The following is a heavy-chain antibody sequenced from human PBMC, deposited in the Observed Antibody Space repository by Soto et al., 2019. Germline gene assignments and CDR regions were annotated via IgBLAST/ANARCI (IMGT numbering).Heavy chain of an antibody. V-gene: IGHV3-30*18. J-gene: IGHJ6*02. CDR1: GFTFSSYG. CDR3: TKDVNDYSDSYYYVIDV. Sequence: GGSLRLSCAASGFTFSSYGIHWVRQAPGKGLEWVAVISYDGSNIYYADSVKGRFAISRDESKKTVYLQMNSLRPEDTALYHCTKDVNDYSDSYYYVIDVWGQGTTVTVSS. CDR2: ISYDGSNI. D-gene: IGHD4-17*01.